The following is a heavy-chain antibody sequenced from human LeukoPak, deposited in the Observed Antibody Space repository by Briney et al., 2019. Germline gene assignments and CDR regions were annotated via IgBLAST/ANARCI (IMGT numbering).Heavy chain of an antibody. D-gene: IGHD2-15*01. CDR2: INPNSGGT. CDR1: GYTFTGYY. V-gene: IGHV1-2*02. Sequence: ASVKVSCKASGYTFTGYYMHWVRQSPGQGLEWMGWINPNSGGTNYAQKFQGRVTMTRDTSISTAYMGLSRLRSGDTAVYYCARSPAGGSTTKSKYNWFDPWGQGTLVTVSS. CDR3: ARSPAGGSTTKSKYNWFDP. J-gene: IGHJ5*02.